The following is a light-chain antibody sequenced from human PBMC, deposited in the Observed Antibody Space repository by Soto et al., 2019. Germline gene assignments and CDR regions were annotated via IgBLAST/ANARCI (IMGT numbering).Light chain of an antibody. Sequence: EIVLTHSAGTLSLSPGDRATLSCRASQSVSSNYLAWYQQQKPGQAPRLLIYGASSRAAGVPDRFSGSGSGTDFTLAISRLEPEDFAVYYCQQYGDSSWTFGQGTKVDIK. V-gene: IGKV3-20*01. CDR2: GAS. CDR1: QSVSSNY. CDR3: QQYGDSSWT. J-gene: IGKJ1*01.